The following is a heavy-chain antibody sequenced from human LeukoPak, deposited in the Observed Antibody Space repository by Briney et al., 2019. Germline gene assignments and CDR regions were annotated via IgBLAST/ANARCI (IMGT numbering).Heavy chain of an antibody. D-gene: IGHD2-15*01. CDR2: INTNSGDT. J-gene: IGHJ4*02. V-gene: IGHV1-2*02. CDR1: GDTFTGYY. CDR3: AREYGSGGGYSAGFDS. Sequence: ASVKVSCKASGDTFTGYYMHWVRQAPGQGPEWMGWINTNSGDTKSAQKFEGRVTMTRDTSISTASMELSGLKSDDTALYYCAREYGSGGGYSAGFDSWGQGTLVTVPS.